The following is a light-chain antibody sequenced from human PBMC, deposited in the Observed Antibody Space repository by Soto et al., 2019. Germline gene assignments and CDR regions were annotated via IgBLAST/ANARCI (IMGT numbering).Light chain of an antibody. Sequence: QPALAQPASVSGSPGQSITTSCNGTSSDVGGYKYVSWYQQYPGKAPKLKIYEVSNRPSGVSNRFSGSKSGNTASLTISGLQAEDEADYYCSSYSSSSTLLVFGSGTKVTVL. V-gene: IGLV2-14*01. CDR1: SSDVGGYKY. CDR3: SSYSSSSTLLV. CDR2: EVS. J-gene: IGLJ1*01.